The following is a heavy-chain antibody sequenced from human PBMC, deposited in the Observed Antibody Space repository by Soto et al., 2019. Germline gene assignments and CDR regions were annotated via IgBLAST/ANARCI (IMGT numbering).Heavy chain of an antibody. D-gene: IGHD3-3*01. Sequence: QLQLQESGPGLVRPSETLSLTCSVSGASVNSSHYYWGWIRQPPGGSLEWIQSIYYTGSTYFNPSLKSRVTLSMDPSKNQFFLNLKSVTAADTAVYYCARQSLSRVRAPFDYWGQGILVTVSS. CDR2: IYYTGST. CDR1: GASVNSSHYY. J-gene: IGHJ4*02. CDR3: ARQSLSRVRAPFDY. V-gene: IGHV4-39*01.